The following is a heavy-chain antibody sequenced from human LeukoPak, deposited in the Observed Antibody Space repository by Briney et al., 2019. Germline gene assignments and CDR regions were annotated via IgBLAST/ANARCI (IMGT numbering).Heavy chain of an antibody. CDR3: ARGGMGYGDYLEAPDY. Sequence: GASVKVSCKASGGTFSSYAISWVRQAPGQGLEWMGGIIPIFGTANYAQKFQGRVTITADESTSTAYMELSSLRSEDTAVYYCARGGMGYGDYLEAPDYWGQGTLVTVSS. V-gene: IGHV1-69*13. J-gene: IGHJ4*02. CDR2: IIPIFGTA. D-gene: IGHD4-17*01. CDR1: GGTFSSYA.